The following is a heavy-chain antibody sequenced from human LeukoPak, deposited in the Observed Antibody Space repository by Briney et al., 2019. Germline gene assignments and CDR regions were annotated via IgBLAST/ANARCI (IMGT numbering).Heavy chain of an antibody. J-gene: IGHJ1*01. CDR1: GGSISSYY. V-gene: IGHV4-4*07. CDR2: IYTSGST. CDR3: ARDQGATIFGVGPFQH. D-gene: IGHD3-3*01. Sequence: SETLSLTCTVSGGSISSYYWSWIRQAAGKGLEWIGRIYTSGSTNYNPSLKSRVTMSVDTPKNQFSLKLSSVTAADTAVYYCARDQGATIFGVGPFQHWGQSTLVTVSS.